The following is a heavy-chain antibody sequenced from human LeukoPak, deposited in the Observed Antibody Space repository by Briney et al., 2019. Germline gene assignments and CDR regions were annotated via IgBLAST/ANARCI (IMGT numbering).Heavy chain of an antibody. CDR3: ARGLGYCSSTSCYEDYMDV. V-gene: IGHV4-34*01. CDR2: INHSGST. Sequence: SETLSLTCAVYGGSFSGYYWSWIRQPPGKGLEWIGEINHSGSTNYNPSLKSRVTISVDTSKNQFPLKLSSVTAADTAVYYCARGLGYCSSTSCYEDYMDVWGKGTTVTVSS. J-gene: IGHJ6*03. D-gene: IGHD2-2*01. CDR1: GGSFSGYY.